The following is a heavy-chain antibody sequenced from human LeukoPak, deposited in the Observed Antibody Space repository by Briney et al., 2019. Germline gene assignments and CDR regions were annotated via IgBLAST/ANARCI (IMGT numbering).Heavy chain of an antibody. V-gene: IGHV4-4*07. D-gene: IGHD2-2*01. J-gene: IGHJ6*03. CDR2: IHITGST. CDR1: GDSITNYY. CDR3: ARDEYCSSTSCYPYYMDV. Sequence: SETLSLTCTVSGDSITNYYWSWIRQPAGKGLEWIGRIHITGSTNYNPSLKSRVTISIDKSKNQSSLKLSSVTAADTAIYYCARDEYCSSTSCYPYYMDVWGKGTTVTVSS.